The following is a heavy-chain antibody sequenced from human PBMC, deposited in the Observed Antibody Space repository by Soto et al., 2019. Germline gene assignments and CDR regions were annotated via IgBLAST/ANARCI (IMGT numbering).Heavy chain of an antibody. CDR1: GFTFSNYG. CDR3: AKVTGYCSSSSCREDYYYYYGMDV. CDR2: ISYDGGHK. J-gene: IGHJ6*02. V-gene: IGHV3-30*18. D-gene: IGHD2-2*01. Sequence: HPGGSLRLSCAASGFTFSNYGMHWVRQAPGKGLEWVTVISYDGGHKYYADSVKGRFSLSRDNPKNTLFLQMNNLRAEDTAVYYCAKVTGYCSSSSCREDYYYYYGMDVWGQGTTVTVSS.